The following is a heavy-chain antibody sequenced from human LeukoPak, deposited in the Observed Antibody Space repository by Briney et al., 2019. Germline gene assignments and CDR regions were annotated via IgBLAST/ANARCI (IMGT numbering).Heavy chain of an antibody. D-gene: IGHD3-22*01. V-gene: IGHV3-43*02. CDR3: AKENYDSSGYYWLYFDY. Sequence: GGSLRLSCAASGFTFDDYAMRWVRQAPGKGLEWVSLISGDGGSTYYADSVKGRFTISRYNSKNSLYLQMNSLRTEDTALYYCAKENYDSSGYYWLYFDYWGQGTLVTVSS. CDR1: GFTFDDYA. J-gene: IGHJ4*02. CDR2: ISGDGGST.